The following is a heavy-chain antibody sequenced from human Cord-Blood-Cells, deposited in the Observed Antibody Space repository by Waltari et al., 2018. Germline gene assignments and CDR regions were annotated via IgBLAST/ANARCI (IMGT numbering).Heavy chain of an antibody. Sequence: QVQLVQSGAEVKKPGASVKVSFKASGYTFTSYAMHWVRQAPGQRLEWMGWINAGNGNTKYSQKFQGRVTITRDTSASTAYMELSSLRSEDTAVYYCARDQGGDYDAFDIWGQGTIVTVSS. CDR1: GYTFTSYA. CDR2: INAGNGNT. D-gene: IGHD2-21*02. J-gene: IGHJ3*02. CDR3: ARDQGGDYDAFDI. V-gene: IGHV1-3*01.